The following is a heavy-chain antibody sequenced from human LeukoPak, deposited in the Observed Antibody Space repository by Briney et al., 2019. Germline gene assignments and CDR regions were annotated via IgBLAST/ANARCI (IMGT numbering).Heavy chain of an antibody. CDR2: IYTGDAST. CDR3: ARLGNAFDI. CDR1: EYSFTSYW. V-gene: IGHV5-51*01. J-gene: IGHJ3*02. Sequence: GESLNTSGKGSEYSFTSYWFGWVRQLPGKGLEWWGIIYTGDASTSYSPSFQGEATISADTSITPAFLQWSSMKASDTAMYYCARLGNAFDIWGQGTMVTVSS. D-gene: IGHD1-26*01.